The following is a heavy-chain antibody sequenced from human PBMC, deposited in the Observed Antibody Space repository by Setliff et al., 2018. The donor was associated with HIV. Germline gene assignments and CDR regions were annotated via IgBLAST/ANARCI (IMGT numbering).Heavy chain of an antibody. CDR1: GYSISSGYY. V-gene: IGHV4-38-2*01. CDR2: IYHSGST. J-gene: IGHJ4*02. D-gene: IGHD3-3*01. Sequence: SETLSLTCAVSGYSISSGYYWGWIRQPPGKGLEWIGSIYHSGSTYYNPSLKSRVTISVDTSKNQFSLRLSSVAAGDTAVYYCARSIAPVASGYYYFEYWGQGTLVTVSS. CDR3: ARSIAPVASGYYYFEY.